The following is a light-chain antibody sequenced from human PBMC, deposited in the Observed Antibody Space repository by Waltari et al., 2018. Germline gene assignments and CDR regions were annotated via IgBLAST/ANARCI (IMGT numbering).Light chain of an antibody. V-gene: IGLV3-19*01. CDR2: GKN. J-gene: IGLJ1*01. CDR3: NSRDSNGNPFV. CDR1: SLRYYY. Sequence: SSELTQDPAVSVALGQTVRITCQGTSLRYYYANWYRQKPGQAPLLVMYGKNNRPSGIPDRFSGSYSGDTASLTITGAQAEDEADYYCNSRDSNGNPFVFGPAKKVTVL.